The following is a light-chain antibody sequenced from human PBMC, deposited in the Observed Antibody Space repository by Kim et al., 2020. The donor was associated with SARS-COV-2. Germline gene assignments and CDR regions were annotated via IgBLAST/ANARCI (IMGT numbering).Light chain of an antibody. CDR1: KLGDKY. J-gene: IGLJ1*01. CDR3: QAWDSSTLYV. Sequence: VYPGQTASITCSGDKLGDKYACWYQQKPGQSPVLVIYQGSKRPSGIPERFSGSNAGNTATLTISGTQAMDEADYYCQAWDSSTLYVFGTGTKVTVL. CDR2: QGS. V-gene: IGLV3-1*01.